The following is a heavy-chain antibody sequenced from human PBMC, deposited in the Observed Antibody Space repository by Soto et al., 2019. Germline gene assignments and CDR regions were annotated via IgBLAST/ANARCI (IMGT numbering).Heavy chain of an antibody. V-gene: IGHV4-39*01. CDR1: GGSISNSEYY. J-gene: IGHJ4*02. CDR3: ARQARGTTWSDFDY. Sequence: QLQLQESGPGLVKPSETLSLTCTVSGGSISNSEYYWGWIRQSPGKGLEWIESIYYSGTNFYDPSLRSRLSMSVDTSKNQFSLRLNSVTAADTAVYYCARQARGTTWSDFDYWSQGTLVTVSS. D-gene: IGHD1-7*01. CDR2: IYYSGTN.